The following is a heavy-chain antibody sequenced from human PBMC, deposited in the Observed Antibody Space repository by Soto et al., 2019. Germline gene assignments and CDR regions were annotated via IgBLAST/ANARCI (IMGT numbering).Heavy chain of an antibody. CDR2: ISGSGGST. J-gene: IGHJ4*02. CDR3: AKDGGVKLWLRLTDY. D-gene: IGHD5-18*01. Sequence: GGPLRLSCAASGFTFSSYAMSWVRQAPGKGLEWVSAISGSGGSTYYADSVKGRFTISRDNSKNTLYLQMNSLRAEDTAVYYCAKDGGVKLWLRLTDYWGQGTLVTVSS. V-gene: IGHV3-23*01. CDR1: GFTFSSYA.